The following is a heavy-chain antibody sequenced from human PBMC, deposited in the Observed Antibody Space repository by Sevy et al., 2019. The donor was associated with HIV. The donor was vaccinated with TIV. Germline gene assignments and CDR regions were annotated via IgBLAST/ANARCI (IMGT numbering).Heavy chain of an antibody. CDR2: INHNEIT. Sequence: SETLSLTCAVYGGSFSGYNWSWIRQPPGKGLEWIGEINHNEITNYNPSLKSRVTISVDTSKNQFSLKLSSVTAADTAVYYCARAGGGYSYGYRYYYYMDVWGKGTTVTVSS. D-gene: IGHD5-18*01. J-gene: IGHJ6*03. V-gene: IGHV4-34*01. CDR3: ARAGGGYSYGYRYYYYMDV. CDR1: GGSFSGYN.